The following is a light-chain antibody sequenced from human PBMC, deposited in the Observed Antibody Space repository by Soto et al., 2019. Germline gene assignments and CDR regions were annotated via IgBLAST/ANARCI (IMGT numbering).Light chain of an antibody. V-gene: IGLV2-14*01. CDR2: EVS. CDR3: ISYTSSSIDYV. J-gene: IGLJ1*01. Sequence: QSVLTQPASVSGSPGQSITISCTGTSSDVGGYNYVSWYQQHPGKAPKLMIYEVSNRHSGVSNRFSGSKSGNTASLTISGLQAEDDADYYCISYTSSSIDYVFGTGTKLTVL. CDR1: SSDVGGYNY.